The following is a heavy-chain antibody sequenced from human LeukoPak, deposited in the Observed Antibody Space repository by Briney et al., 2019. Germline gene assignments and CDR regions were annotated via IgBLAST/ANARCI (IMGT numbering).Heavy chain of an antibody. CDR1: GFTFSSYA. D-gene: IGHD2-2*02. J-gene: IGHJ3*02. V-gene: IGHV3-23*01. Sequence: GGSLRLSCAASGFTFSSYAMSWVRQAPGKGLEWVSAISGSGGSTYYADSVKGRFTISRDNSKNTLYLQMNSLRAEDTAVYYCAKVRELVTYCSSTSCYKPGAFDIWGQGTMVTVSS. CDR2: ISGSGGST. CDR3: AKVRELVTYCSSTSCYKPGAFDI.